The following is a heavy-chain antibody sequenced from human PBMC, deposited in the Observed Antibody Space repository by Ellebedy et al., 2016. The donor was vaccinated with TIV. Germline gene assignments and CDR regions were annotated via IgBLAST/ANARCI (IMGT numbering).Heavy chain of an antibody. D-gene: IGHD5-18*01. Sequence: MPSETLSLTCTVSGGSISSYYWSWIRQPPGKGLEWIGYVFYSGSTNYNPSLKSRVTISVDTSKNQFSLKLSPVTAADTAVYYCARGRGNVDTAGEFDYWGQGTLVTVSS. CDR3: ARGRGNVDTAGEFDY. CDR1: GGSISSYY. CDR2: VFYSGST. V-gene: IGHV4-59*08. J-gene: IGHJ4*02.